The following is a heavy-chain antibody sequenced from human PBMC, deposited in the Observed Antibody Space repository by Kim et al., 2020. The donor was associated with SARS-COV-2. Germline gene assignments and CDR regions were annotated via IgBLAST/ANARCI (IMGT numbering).Heavy chain of an antibody. Sequence: SETLSLTCTVSGYSISSGYYWGWIRQPPGKGLEWIGSIYHSGSTYYNPSLKSRVTISVDTSKNQFSLKLSSVTAADTAVYYCARDNPTFYWYFDLWGRGT. J-gene: IGHJ2*01. CDR1: GYSISSGYY. V-gene: IGHV4-38-2*02. CDR3: ARDNPTFYWYFDL. CDR2: IYHSGST.